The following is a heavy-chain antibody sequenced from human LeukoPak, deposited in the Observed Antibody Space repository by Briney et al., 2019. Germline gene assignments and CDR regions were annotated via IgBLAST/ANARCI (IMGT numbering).Heavy chain of an antibody. V-gene: IGHV3-74*01. D-gene: IGHD5-12*01. J-gene: IGHJ5*02. Sequence: GGALRLSCAASGFPFSGYWMHWVRQAPGKGLVWVSRIYDDGAGTNYADSVKGRFTISRDNAKNTLYLQMNSLRVEDTAVYYCARSASGYDAWGQGTLVTVSS. CDR2: IYDDGAGT. CDR3: ARSASGYDA. CDR1: GFPFSGYW.